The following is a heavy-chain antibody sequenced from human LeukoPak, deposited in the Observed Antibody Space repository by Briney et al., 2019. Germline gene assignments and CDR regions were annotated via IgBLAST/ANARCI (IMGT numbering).Heavy chain of an antibody. D-gene: IGHD3-10*01. J-gene: IGHJ4*02. CDR2: MNPNSGNT. CDR3: ARGYVNRNYGSGSFGY. Sequence: GASVKVSCKASGYTFTSYDINWVRQATGQGLEWMGWMNPNSGNTGYAQKFQGRVTMTRNTSISTAYMGLSSLRSEDTAVYYCARGYVNRNYGSGSFGYWGQGTLVTVSS. CDR1: GYTFTSYD. V-gene: IGHV1-8*01.